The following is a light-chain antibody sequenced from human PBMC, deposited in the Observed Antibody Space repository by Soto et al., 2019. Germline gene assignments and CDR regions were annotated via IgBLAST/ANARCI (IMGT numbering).Light chain of an antibody. Sequence: QSVLTQPASVSGSPGQSITISCTGTSRDVGAYDYVSWYLQYPDKAPQLLIYYVDHRPSGVSSRFSGSKSGNTASLTISGLQAEDEGDYYCSSYNSTRNYVFGTGTKVTVL. CDR1: SRDVGAYDY. V-gene: IGLV2-14*03. J-gene: IGLJ1*01. CDR3: SSYNSTRNYV. CDR2: YVD.